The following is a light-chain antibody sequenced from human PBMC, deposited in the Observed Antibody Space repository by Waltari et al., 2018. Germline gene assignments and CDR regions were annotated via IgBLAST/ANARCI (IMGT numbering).Light chain of an antibody. CDR3: LSYAATVSFG. Sequence: QPALTQPASVSGSPGQSITISCTGTSSDVGNTNHVCWYQKHPDKVPKLNMYEVSKRPSGVSSRFSGSKSGNPASLTISGLQAEDEADYYCLSYAATVSFGFGGGTKLTVL. J-gene: IGLJ2*01. V-gene: IGLV2-23*02. CDR2: EVS. CDR1: SSDVGNTNH.